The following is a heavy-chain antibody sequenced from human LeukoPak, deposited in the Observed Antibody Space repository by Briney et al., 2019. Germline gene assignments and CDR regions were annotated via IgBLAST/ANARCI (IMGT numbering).Heavy chain of an antibody. CDR3: AKGDLKMATITAAFDY. CDR2: ISGSGGST. J-gene: IGHJ4*02. Sequence: PGGSLRLSCAASEFSVGSNYMTWVRQAPGKGLEWVSAISGSGGSTYYADSVKGRFTISRDNSKNTLYLQMNSLRAEDTAVYYCAKGDLKMATITAAFDYWGQGTLVTVSS. D-gene: IGHD5-24*01. V-gene: IGHV3-23*01. CDR1: EFSVGSNY.